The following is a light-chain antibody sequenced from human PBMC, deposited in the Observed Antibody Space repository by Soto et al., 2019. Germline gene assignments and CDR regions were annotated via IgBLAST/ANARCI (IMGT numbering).Light chain of an antibody. Sequence: QSALTQPASVSGSPGQSITISCTGTRSDVGGYNYVSWYKQKPGKAPKLVIYDVSHRPSGVSDRFFGPKSGNTASLIISGLQAEDEAGYYFFSYSTSRARIFGGGTKLTVL. V-gene: IGLV2-14*01. CDR2: DVS. CDR3: FSYSTSRARI. CDR1: RSDVGGYNY. J-gene: IGLJ2*01.